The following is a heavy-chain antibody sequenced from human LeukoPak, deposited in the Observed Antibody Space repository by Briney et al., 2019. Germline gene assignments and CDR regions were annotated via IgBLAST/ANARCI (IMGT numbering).Heavy chain of an antibody. V-gene: IGHV4-34*01. J-gene: IGHJ5*02. CDR3: ARGSGSWWENWFDP. CDR1: GGSFSGYY. Sequence: KPSETLSLTCAVYGGSFSGYYWSWIRQPPGKGLEWIGEINHSGSTNYNPSLKGRVTISVDTSKNQFSLKLSSVTAADTAVYYCARGSGSWWENWFDPWGQGTLVTVSS. CDR2: INHSGST. D-gene: IGHD6-13*01.